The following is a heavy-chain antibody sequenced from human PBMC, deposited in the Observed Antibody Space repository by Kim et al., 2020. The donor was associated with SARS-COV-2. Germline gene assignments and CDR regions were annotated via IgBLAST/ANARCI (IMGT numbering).Heavy chain of an antibody. CDR1: GFTFSNFW. J-gene: IGHJ4*02. CDR2: FNSDGSST. Sequence: GGSLRLSCAASGFTFSNFWMHWVRQVPGKGLMWVSRFNSDGSSTIYADSVKGRFTISRDNAKNTLYVQMNSLRAEDTALYYCARRYCSGGGCYYDYWGQGTLVTVSS. CDR3: ARRYCSGGGCYYDY. D-gene: IGHD2-15*01. V-gene: IGHV3-74*01.